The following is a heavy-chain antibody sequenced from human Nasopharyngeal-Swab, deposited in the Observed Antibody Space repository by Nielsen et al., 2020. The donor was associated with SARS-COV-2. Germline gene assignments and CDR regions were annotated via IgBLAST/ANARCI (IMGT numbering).Heavy chain of an antibody. CDR3: ARAVGVDYYDSSGYYPPSWFDP. CDR2: IYYSGST. Sequence: WIRQPPGKGLEWIGCIYYSGSTYYNPSLKSRVTISVDTSKNQFSLKLSSVTAADTAVYYCARAVGVDYYDSSGYYPPSWFDPWGQGTLVTVSS. V-gene: IGHV4-30-4*01. D-gene: IGHD3-22*01. J-gene: IGHJ5*02.